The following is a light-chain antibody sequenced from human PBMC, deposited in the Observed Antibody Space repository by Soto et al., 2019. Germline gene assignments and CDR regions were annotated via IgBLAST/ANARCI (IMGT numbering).Light chain of an antibody. CDR3: QQRHMWPIT. CDR2: DAY. V-gene: IGKV3-11*01. Sequence: VFTQSAVTVSLSPGERATLSCRASQSFRGLLAWYQQKPGQAPRLLIYDAYNRATGIPPRFSGSGSGTDFTLTISSLEPEDSAVYYCQQRHMWPITFGQGTRLEIK. J-gene: IGKJ5*01. CDR1: QSFRGL.